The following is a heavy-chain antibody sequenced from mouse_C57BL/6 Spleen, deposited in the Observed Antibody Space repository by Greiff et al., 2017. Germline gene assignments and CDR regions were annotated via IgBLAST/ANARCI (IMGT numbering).Heavy chain of an antibody. J-gene: IGHJ2*01. CDR2: IWRGGST. Sequence: QVQLQQSGPGLVQPSQSLSITCTVSGFSLTSYGVHWVRQSPGKGLEWLGVIWRGGSTDYNAAFISSLSIRKDNSKSQVLFKINSLQAEDTAIYYWAGEDYYRNYSCDDWGQGTTLTVSA. CDR3: AGEDYYRNYSCDD. D-gene: IGHD2-5*01. CDR1: GFSLTSYG. V-gene: IGHV2-2*01.